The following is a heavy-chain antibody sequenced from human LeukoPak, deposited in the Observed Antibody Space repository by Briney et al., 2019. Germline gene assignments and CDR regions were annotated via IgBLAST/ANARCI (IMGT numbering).Heavy chain of an antibody. V-gene: IGHV4-39*07. D-gene: IGHD3-16*02. CDR1: GGSISSSSYY. J-gene: IGHJ5*02. CDR3: ARVFLGGVIAGDEWFDP. Sequence: PSETLSLTCTVSGGSISSSSYYWGWIRQPPGKGLEWIGSIYYSGSTYYNPSLKSRVTISVDTSKNQFSLKLRSVTVADTAVYYCARVFLGGVIAGDEWFDPWGQGTLVTVSS. CDR2: IYYSGST.